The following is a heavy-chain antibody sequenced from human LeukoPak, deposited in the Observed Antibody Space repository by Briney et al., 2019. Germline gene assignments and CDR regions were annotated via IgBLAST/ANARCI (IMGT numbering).Heavy chain of an antibody. CDR1: GFTVSSNY. D-gene: IGHD5-18*01. CDR3: ARIQPWDFQH. Sequence: SGGSLRLSCAASGFTVSSNYMSWVRQAPGKGLEWVSVIYSGGSTYYADSAKGRFTISRDNSKNTLYLQMNSLRAEDTAVYYCARIQPWDFQHWGQGTLVTVSS. CDR2: IYSGGST. J-gene: IGHJ1*01. V-gene: IGHV3-53*01.